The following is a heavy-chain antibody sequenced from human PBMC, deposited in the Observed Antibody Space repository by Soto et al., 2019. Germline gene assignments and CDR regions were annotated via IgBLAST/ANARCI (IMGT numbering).Heavy chain of an antibody. CDR2: IIPMYGTA. D-gene: IGHD2-15*01. J-gene: IGHJ5*02. CDR1: GGTFSNYV. Sequence: QVQLVQSGAEVKKPGSSVKVSCKASGGTFSNYVFSWVRQAPGQGLEWMGGIIPMYGTANYAQKFQDRVTITADDSKSTAYMELSSLRSEDTAVFYCARDFGGFSSGSCRHNWLDPLGPGNPGHRLL. V-gene: IGHV1-69*01. CDR3: ARDFGGFSSGSCRHNWLDP.